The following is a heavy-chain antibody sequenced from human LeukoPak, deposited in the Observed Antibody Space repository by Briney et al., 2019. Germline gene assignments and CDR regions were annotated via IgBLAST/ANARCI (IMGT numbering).Heavy chain of an antibody. CDR1: GFTFSSYG. Sequence: GRSLRLSCVASGFTFSSYGMHWVRQAPGKGLEWVAVISYDGSNKYYADSVKGRFTISRDNSKNTLYLQMNSLRAEDTAVYYCARDRSGYDAFDIWGQGTMVTVSS. CDR3: ARDRSGYDAFDI. D-gene: IGHD3-3*01. V-gene: IGHV3-30*03. CDR2: ISYDGSNK. J-gene: IGHJ3*02.